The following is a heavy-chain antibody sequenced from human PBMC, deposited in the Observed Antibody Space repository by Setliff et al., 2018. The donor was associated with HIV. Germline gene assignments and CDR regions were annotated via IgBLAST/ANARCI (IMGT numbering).Heavy chain of an antibody. CDR3: ATGWSEDPTLLQVEYFQH. Sequence: GASVKVSCKSSGGTFTSHVFSWVRQAPGQGLQWMGGIIPMRNIAKYAQQFQDRVTMTADKSTTTAYMELRSLTSEDTAVYYCATGWSEDPTLLQVEYFQHWGQGTRVTVSS. CDR2: IIPMRNIA. V-gene: IGHV1-69*10. J-gene: IGHJ1*01. CDR1: GGTFTSHV. D-gene: IGHD1-1*01.